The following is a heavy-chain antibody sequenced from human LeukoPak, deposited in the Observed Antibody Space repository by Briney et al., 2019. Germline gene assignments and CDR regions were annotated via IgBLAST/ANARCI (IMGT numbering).Heavy chain of an antibody. J-gene: IGHJ6*03. CDR1: GFTFSSYW. D-gene: IGHD1-26*01. CDR2: INGDGRNI. V-gene: IGHV3-74*01. CDR3: ARHRGGSYYVYYYMDV. Sequence: GGSLRLSCVASGFTFSSYWMHWVRQDPRKGLVWVSRINGDGRNINYADSVRGRLTISRDNAKNTLYLQMNTLRVEDTAVYYCARHRGGSYYVYYYMDVWGKGTTVTVSS.